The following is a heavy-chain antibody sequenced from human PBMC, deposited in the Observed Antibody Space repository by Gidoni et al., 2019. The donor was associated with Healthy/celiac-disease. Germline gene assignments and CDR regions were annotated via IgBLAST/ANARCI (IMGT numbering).Heavy chain of an antibody. D-gene: IGHD1-26*01. CDR3: ARVHDGSYYFYY. Sequence: QVQLVQSGSEVKKPGSSVRVSCKTSGGSFSTSDISWVRHAPGQRLLWMGGVTPIFRRASYAQNFQGRVTITADISTSTVYMELRSLRPDDTAVYYCARVHDGSYYFYYWGQGTLVTVSS. CDR1: GGSFSTSD. J-gene: IGHJ4*02. CDR2: VTPIFRRA. V-gene: IGHV1-69*06.